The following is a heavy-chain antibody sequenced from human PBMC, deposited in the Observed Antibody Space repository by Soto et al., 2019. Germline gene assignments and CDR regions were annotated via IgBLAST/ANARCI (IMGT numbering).Heavy chain of an antibody. CDR3: AREVHVCGYYYFYHHGTDV. V-gene: IGHV3-30-3*01. J-gene: IGHJ6*02. CDR2: ISYDGSNK. D-gene: IGHD3-22*01. Sequence: QVQQVESGGGVVQPGRSLRLSCAASGFTFSSYAMHWVRQAPGKGLEWVAVISYDGSNKYYADSVKGRFTICRDNSKNSLYLQLITLRAEDTSVHHCAREVHVCGYYYFYHHGTDVWGQGTTVTVSS. CDR1: GFTFSSYA.